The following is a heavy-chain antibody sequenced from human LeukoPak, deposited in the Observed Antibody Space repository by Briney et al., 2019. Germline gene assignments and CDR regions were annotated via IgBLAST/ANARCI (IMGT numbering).Heavy chain of an antibody. V-gene: IGHV4-59*01. Sequence: SETLSLTCTVSGGSLNSYYWSWIRHPPGKGLEWIGFIYYSGSTNYNPSLKSRVTISVDTSKNQFSLKLTFVTPADTAVYYCAREPFGELSNTSDYWGQGTLVTVSS. CDR2: IYYSGST. CDR3: AREPFGELSNTSDY. D-gene: IGHD3-10*01. J-gene: IGHJ4*02. CDR1: GGSLNSYY.